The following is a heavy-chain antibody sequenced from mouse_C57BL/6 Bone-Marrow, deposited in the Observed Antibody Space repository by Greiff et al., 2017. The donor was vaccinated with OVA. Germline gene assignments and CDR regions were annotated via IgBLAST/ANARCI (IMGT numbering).Heavy chain of an antibody. Sequence: EVKVVESEGGLVQPGSSMKLSCTASGFTFSDYYMAWVRQVPEKGLEWVANINYDGSSTYYLDSLKSRFIISRDNAKNILYLQMSSLKSEDTATYYCARDDVITSTYFDVWGTGTTVTVSS. CDR3: ARDDVITSTYFDV. CDR1: GFTFSDYY. D-gene: IGHD1-1*01. J-gene: IGHJ1*03. CDR2: INYDGSST. V-gene: IGHV5-16*01.